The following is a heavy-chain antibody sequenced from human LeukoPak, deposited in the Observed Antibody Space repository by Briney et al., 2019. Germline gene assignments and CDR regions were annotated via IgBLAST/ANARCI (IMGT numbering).Heavy chain of an antibody. J-gene: IGHJ4*02. CDR2: ISGSGGST. CDR1: GFTFSSYA. CDR3: ARDAGAGREFDY. V-gene: IGHV3-23*01. Sequence: GGSLRLSCAASGFTFSSYAMSWVRQAPGKGLEWVSAISGSGGSTYYADSVKGRFTISRDNAKNSLYLQMNSLRAEDTAVYYCARDAGAGREFDYWGQGTLVTVSS. D-gene: IGHD6-19*01.